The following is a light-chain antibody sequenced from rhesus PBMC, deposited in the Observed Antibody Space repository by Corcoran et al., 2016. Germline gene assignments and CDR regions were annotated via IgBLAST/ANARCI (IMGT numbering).Light chain of an antibody. V-gene: IGKV1-22*01. Sequence: DIQMTQSPASLSASVGDTVTITCRASPSISSWLDWYQQKPGKAPKLLTYRASSLQSGVPSRFSGSGSGQDFTITISSLQPEDFATYYCLQYNSSPLTFGGGTKVELK. CDR3: LQYNSSPLT. CDR1: PSISSW. CDR2: RAS. J-gene: IGKJ4*01.